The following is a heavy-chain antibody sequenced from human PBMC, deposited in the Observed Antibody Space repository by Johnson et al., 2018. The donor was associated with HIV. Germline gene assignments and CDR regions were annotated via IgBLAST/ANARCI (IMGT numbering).Heavy chain of an antibody. CDR1: GFTFSSYA. CDR2: ISFDGSDN. Sequence: QVQLVESGGGVVQPGRSLRLSCAASGFTFSSYAMHWVRQAPGKGLEWVAVISFDGSDNYYADSLKGRFTISRDNAKNSLYLQMNSLRAEDTAVYYCARLEDRGRGAFDIWGQGTMVTVSS. J-gene: IGHJ3*02. CDR3: ARLEDRGRGAFDI. V-gene: IGHV3-33*01. D-gene: IGHD3-10*01.